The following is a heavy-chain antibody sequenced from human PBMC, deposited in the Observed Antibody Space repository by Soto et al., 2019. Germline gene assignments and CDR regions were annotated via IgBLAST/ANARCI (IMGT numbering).Heavy chain of an antibody. CDR3: ARNLPQRYCSGGSCYPAYGMDV. D-gene: IGHD2-15*01. V-gene: IGHV4-39*01. J-gene: IGHJ6*02. CDR2: IYYSGST. Sequence: QVQLQESGPGLVKPSETLSLTCTVSGGSISSNSYYWGWIRQPPGKGLEWIGIIYYSGSTYYNPSLTSRVTISVDTSKNQFSLRLSSVTAADTAVYYCARNLPQRYCSGGSCYPAYGMDVWGQGTTVTVSS. CDR1: GGSISSNSYY.